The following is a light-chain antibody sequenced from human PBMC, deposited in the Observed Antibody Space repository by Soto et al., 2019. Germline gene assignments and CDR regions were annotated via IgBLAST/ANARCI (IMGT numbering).Light chain of an antibody. J-gene: IGLJ3*02. CDR3: QTWGTGIRV. V-gene: IGLV4-69*01. CDR2: VTSDGSH. CDR1: SGHSTYD. Sequence: QSVLTQSPSASASLGASVKLTCTLSSGHSTYDIAWHQHQPQKGPRYLMKVTSDGSHNKGDGIPDRFSGSSSGAERYLTISSLHSEDEADYYCQTWGTGIRVFGGGTKLTVL.